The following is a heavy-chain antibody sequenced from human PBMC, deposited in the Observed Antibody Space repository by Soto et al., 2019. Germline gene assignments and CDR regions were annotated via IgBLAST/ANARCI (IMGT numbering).Heavy chain of an antibody. CDR3: AIDYCAAGTSKPFDC. CDR1: GFTFSSFA. D-gene: IGHD6-13*01. CDR2: TSVRANST. J-gene: IGHJ4*02. Sequence: PGGSLRLSCAASGFTFSSFAMSWVRQAPGKGLECVSTTSVRANSTYYADSGKGRFTISRDNSKTTLYLQINRLRAEDTALYYSAIDYCAAGTSKPFDCWRQGSLVTASS. V-gene: IGHV3-23*01.